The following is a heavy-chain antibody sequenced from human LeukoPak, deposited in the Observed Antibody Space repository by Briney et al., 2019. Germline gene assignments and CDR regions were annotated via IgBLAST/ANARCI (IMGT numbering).Heavy chain of an antibody. V-gene: IGHV1-69*04. J-gene: IGHJ4*02. CDR3: ARDGPEPVLRFLEWLWYFDY. CDR1: VGTFSSYA. D-gene: IGHD3-3*01. CDR2: IIPILGIA. Sequence: SSVKVSCKASVGTFSSYAIRWVRQAPGPPLEWMGRIIPILGIANYAQKFQGRVTITADKSTSTTYMELSSLRSEDTAVYYCARDGPEPVLRFLEWLWYFDYWGQGTLVTVSS.